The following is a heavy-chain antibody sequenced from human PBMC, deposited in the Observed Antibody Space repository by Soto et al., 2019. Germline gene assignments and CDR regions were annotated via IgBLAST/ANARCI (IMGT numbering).Heavy chain of an antibody. CDR3: ARNLIEEEQLRGYGMDV. V-gene: IGHV5-51*01. Sequence: PGESLKISCKGSGYSFTSYWIGWVRQMPGKGLEWMGIIYPGDSDTRYSPSFQGQVTISADKSISTAYLQWSSLKASDTAMYYCARNLIEEEQLRGYGMDVWGQGTTVTVSS. CDR2: IYPGDSDT. D-gene: IGHD6-19*01. CDR1: GYSFTSYW. J-gene: IGHJ6*02.